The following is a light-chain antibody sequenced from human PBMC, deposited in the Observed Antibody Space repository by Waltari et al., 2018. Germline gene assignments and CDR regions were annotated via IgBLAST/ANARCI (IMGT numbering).Light chain of an antibody. Sequence: SYDLTQPPSVCGSPGQTASIPFPAYKLGYKYASWYQQKPGQSPEMVIYQDTKPPSGLPERFSGYNSGNTATLTISGTQAMDEADYYCLAWDSSTSYVFGPGTKVTVL. CDR1: KLGYKY. J-gene: IGLJ1*01. CDR2: QDT. V-gene: IGLV3-1*01. CDR3: LAWDSSTSYV.